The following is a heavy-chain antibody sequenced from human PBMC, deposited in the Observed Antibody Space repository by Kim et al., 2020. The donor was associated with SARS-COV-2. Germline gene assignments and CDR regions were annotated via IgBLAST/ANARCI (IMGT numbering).Heavy chain of an antibody. J-gene: IGHJ3*02. Sequence: GGSLRLSCAASGFTFDDYAMHWVRQAPGKGLEWVSGISRNSGSIGYADSVKGRFTISRDNAKNSLFLQMNSLRAEDTALYYCAKDRNYYDSSGGAFDIWGQGTMVTVSS. CDR3: AKDRNYYDSSGGAFDI. CDR1: GFTFDDYA. D-gene: IGHD3-22*01. V-gene: IGHV3-9*01. CDR2: ISRNSGSI.